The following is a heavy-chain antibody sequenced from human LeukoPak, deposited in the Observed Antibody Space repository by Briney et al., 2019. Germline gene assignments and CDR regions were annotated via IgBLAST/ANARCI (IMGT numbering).Heavy chain of an antibody. D-gene: IGHD3-3*01. CDR2: ISAYNGNT. CDR1: GYTFTSYG. J-gene: IGHJ6*02. CDR3: TLSGDFWSGYYVQPYYYYGMDV. Sequence: ASVKVSCKASGYTFTSYGISWVRQAPGQGLEWMGWISAYNGNTNYAQKFQGRVTITADESTSTAYMELSSLRSEDTAVYYCTLSGDFWSGYYVQPYYYYGMDVWGQGTTVTVSS. V-gene: IGHV1-18*01.